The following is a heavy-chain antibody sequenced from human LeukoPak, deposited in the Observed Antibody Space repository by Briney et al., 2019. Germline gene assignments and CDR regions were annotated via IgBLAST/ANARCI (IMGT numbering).Heavy chain of an antibody. CDR2: ISVSDDST. Sequence: GGSLRLSCAASGFTSSDYTMNWVRQSPGKGLEWVSGISVSDDSTYYVDFVKGRFTISRDKSNSMLYLQMNGLRAEDTAVYFCARDRYCVSTNCPYDCWGQGTPVTVSS. CDR1: GFTSSDYT. CDR3: ARDRYCVSTNCPYDC. V-gene: IGHV3-23*01. D-gene: IGHD2-2*01. J-gene: IGHJ4*02.